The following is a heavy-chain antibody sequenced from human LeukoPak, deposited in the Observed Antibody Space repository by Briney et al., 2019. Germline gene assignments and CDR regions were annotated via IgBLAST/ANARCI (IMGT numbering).Heavy chain of an antibody. Sequence: SETLSLTCTVSGGSLSSYYWNWIRQPPGKGLEWIAYIYYSGSTNYNPSLKSRVTISVDTSKTQFSLKLSSVPAADTAVYYCARGNYYDSSTYYRAFDIWGKGTMVTVSS. CDR3: ARGNYYDSSTYYRAFDI. D-gene: IGHD3-22*01. J-gene: IGHJ3*02. CDR1: GGSLSSYY. CDR2: IYYSGST. V-gene: IGHV4-59*01.